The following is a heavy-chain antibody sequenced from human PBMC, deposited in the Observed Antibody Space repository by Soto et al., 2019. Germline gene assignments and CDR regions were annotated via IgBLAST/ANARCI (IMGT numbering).Heavy chain of an antibody. CDR1: GFTFSSYG. V-gene: IGHV3-33*01. CDR2: IWYDGSNK. J-gene: IGHJ6*02. Sequence: QVQLVESGGGVVQPGRSLRLSCAASGFTFSSYGMHWVRQAPGKGLEWVAVIWYDGSNKYYADSVKGRFTISRDNSKNSRYLQMNGLRAEDTAVYYCAALDYGGTPVGYYYYCMDVWGQGTTVTVSS. D-gene: IGHD4-17*01. CDR3: AALDYGGTPVGYYYYCMDV.